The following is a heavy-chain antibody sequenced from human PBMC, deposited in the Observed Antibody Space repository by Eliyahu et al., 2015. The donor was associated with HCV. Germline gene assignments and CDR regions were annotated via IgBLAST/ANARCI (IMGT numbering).Heavy chain of an antibody. CDR3: ARGSVVLETATLNS. CDR1: GFAFRGYA. V-gene: IGHV3-30*04. D-gene: IGHD2-15*01. J-gene: IGHJ4*02. CDR2: ISYDGGEK. Sequence: QVQLVESGGGVVQPGRSLRLSCAASGFAFRGYAMHWVRQAPGKGLEWVAVISYDGGEKYYTDSVKGRFTISRDNSKNTLFLQMGSLRGDDTAVYYCARGSVVLETATLNSWGQGILVTVSS.